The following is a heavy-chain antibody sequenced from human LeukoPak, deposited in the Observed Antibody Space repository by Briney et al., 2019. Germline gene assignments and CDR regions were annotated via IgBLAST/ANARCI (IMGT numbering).Heavy chain of an antibody. CDR1: GGSFGGYY. Sequence: KSSETLSLTCAVYGGSFGGYYWSWIRQPPGKGLEWIGEINDSGSSNYIPSLKSRVTISVDTSKNQFFLKLSSVTAADTAVYYCAREGWQWLVHAFDIWGQGTMVTVSS. V-gene: IGHV4-34*01. D-gene: IGHD6-19*01. CDR3: AREGWQWLVHAFDI. CDR2: INDSGSS. J-gene: IGHJ3*02.